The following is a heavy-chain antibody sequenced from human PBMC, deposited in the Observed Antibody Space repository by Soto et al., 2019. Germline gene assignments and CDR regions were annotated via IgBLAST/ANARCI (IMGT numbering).Heavy chain of an antibody. CDR2: INHSGST. CDR1: GGSFSGYY. D-gene: IGHD2-2*01. Sequence: SETLSLTCAVYGGSFSGYYWSWIRQPPGKGLEWIGEINHSGSTNYNPSLKSRVTISVDTSKNQFSLKLSSVTAADTAVYYCARVVVVLGYYYYMDVWGKGTTVTVSS. CDR3: ARVVVVLGYYYYMDV. J-gene: IGHJ6*03. V-gene: IGHV4-34*01.